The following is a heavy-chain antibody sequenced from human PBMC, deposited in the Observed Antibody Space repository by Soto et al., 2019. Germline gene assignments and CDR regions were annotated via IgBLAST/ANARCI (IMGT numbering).Heavy chain of an antibody. Sequence: SETLSRTCAVYGGSFSGYYWSWIRQPPGKGLEWIGEINHSGSTNYNPSLKSRVTISVDTSKNQFSLKLSSVTAADTAVYYCARGSTNLVSFFFRSNWFDPWGQGTLVTVSS. J-gene: IGHJ5*02. V-gene: IGHV4-34*01. D-gene: IGHD2-2*01. CDR3: ARGSTNLVSFFFRSNWFDP. CDR1: GGSFSGYY. CDR2: INHSGST.